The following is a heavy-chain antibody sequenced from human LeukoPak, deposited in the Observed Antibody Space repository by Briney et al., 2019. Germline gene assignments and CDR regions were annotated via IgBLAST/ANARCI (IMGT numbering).Heavy chain of an antibody. J-gene: IGHJ4*02. CDR3: ARLYYYDSSGYYSPALDY. CDR2: ISAYNGNT. D-gene: IGHD3-22*01. Sequence: ASVKVSCKASGYTFTSYGISWVRQAPGQGLEWMGWISAYNGNTNYAQKLQGRVTMTTDTSTSTAYMELRSLRSDDTAVYYCARLYYYDSSGYYSPALDYWGQGTLVTVSS. CDR1: GYTFTSYG. V-gene: IGHV1-18*01.